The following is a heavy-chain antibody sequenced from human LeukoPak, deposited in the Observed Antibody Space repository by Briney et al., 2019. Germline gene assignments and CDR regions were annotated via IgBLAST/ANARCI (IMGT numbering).Heavy chain of an antibody. J-gene: IGHJ1*01. CDR3: AREPSGNFGQLVSSAEYFQH. V-gene: IGHV3-30-3*01. Sequence: PGGSLRLSCATSGFTFSNYAIHWVRQAPGKGLEWVADISFDGDNKYYADSVRGRFMIARDNSKNTVYLQLNSLTIEDTAVYYCAREPSGNFGQLVSSAEYFQHWGQGTRVTVSS. D-gene: IGHD5/OR15-5a*01. CDR2: ISFDGDNK. CDR1: GFTFSNYA.